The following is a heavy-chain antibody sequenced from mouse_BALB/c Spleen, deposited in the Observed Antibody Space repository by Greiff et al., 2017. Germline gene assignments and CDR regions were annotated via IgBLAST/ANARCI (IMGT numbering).Heavy chain of an antibody. CDR1: GFTFSSYA. CDR3: ARTFDY. Sequence: EVKVEESGGGLVKPGGSLKLSCAASGFTFSSYAMSWVRQTPEKRLELVATISSGGSYTYYPDSVKGRFTISRDNAKNTLYLQMSSLRSEDTAMYYCARTFDYWGQGTTLTVSS. CDR2: ISSGGSYT. V-gene: IGHV5-9-3*01. J-gene: IGHJ2*01.